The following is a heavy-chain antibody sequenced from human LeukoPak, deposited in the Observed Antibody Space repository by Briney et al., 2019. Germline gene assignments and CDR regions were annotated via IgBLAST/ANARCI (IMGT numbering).Heavy chain of an antibody. CDR3: ARFPFGVVFSYYYGMDV. CDR1: GGSFSGYY. CDR2: INHSGST. Sequence: SETLSLTCAVYGGSFSGYYWSWIRQPPGKGLEWIGEINHSGSTNYNPSLKSRVTISVDTSKNQFSLKLSSVTAADTAVYYCARFPFGVVFSYYYGMDVWGQGTTVTASS. V-gene: IGHV4-34*01. J-gene: IGHJ6*02. D-gene: IGHD3-3*01.